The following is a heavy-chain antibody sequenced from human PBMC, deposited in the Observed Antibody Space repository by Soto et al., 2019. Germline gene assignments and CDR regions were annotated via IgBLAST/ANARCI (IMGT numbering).Heavy chain of an antibody. V-gene: IGHV1-2*02. CDR3: RVTGVSEVDY. J-gene: IGHJ4*02. CDR1: GYTFTGYY. D-gene: IGHD2-8*01. Sequence: QVQLVQSGAEVKKSGASVKVSCKASGYTFTGYYIHWVRQAPGQGFEWMGDISPNSGGTKYAQKFQGRVTMTRDTSISTAYMELSRLRSDDTAVYYCRVTGVSEVDYWGQGTLVTVSS. CDR2: ISPNSGGT.